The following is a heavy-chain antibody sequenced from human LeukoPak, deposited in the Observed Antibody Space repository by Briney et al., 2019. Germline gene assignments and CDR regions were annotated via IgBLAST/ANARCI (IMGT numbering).Heavy chain of an antibody. V-gene: IGHV1-69*13. CDR3: AREVGSGESY. CDR2: ISPIFSTA. J-gene: IGHJ4*02. CDR1: GGTFSSYA. Sequence: SVKVSCKASGGTFSSYAISWVRQAPGQAIEWMGGISPIFSTANYAQKFQGRVTITADESTSTAYMELSSLRSEDTAVYYCAREVGSGESYWGQGTLVTVSS. D-gene: IGHD3-10*01.